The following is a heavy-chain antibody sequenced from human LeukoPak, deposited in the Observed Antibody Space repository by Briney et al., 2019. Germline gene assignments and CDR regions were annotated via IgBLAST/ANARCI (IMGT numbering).Heavy chain of an antibody. CDR3: AKDLSTAAKYYFDY. Sequence: GGSLRLSCAVSGFTFSDYAMSWVRQAPGKGLERVSSISGSGGSTYHADSVKGRFTISRDNSKNTLSLQMNSLRAEDTALYYCAKDLSTAAKYYFDYWGQGTLVTVSS. V-gene: IGHV3-23*01. CDR1: GFTFSDYA. CDR2: ISGSGGST. D-gene: IGHD2/OR15-2a*01. J-gene: IGHJ4*02.